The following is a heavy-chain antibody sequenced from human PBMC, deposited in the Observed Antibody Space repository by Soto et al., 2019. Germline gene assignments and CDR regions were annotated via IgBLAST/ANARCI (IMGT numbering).Heavy chain of an antibody. V-gene: IGHV4-4*07. CDR1: GGSISSYY. CDR2: IYTSGST. J-gene: IGHJ3*02. CDR3: ARVLARWGGYPSDAFDI. Sequence: SETLSLTCTVSGGSISSYYWIWTRQPAGKGLEWIGRIYTSGSTNYNPSLKSRVTMSVDTSKNQFSLKLSSVTAADTAVYYCARVLARWGGYPSDAFDIWGQGTMVTVSS. D-gene: IGHD3-3*01.